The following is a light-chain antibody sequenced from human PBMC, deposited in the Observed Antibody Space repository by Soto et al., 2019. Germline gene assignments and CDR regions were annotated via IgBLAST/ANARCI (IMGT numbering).Light chain of an antibody. J-gene: IGKJ5*01. CDR3: QQRNIWPPVT. CDR2: GAS. V-gene: IGKV3D-20*02. Sequence: EIVLRQSPGTLALSPGERPTLSCRASQSVSSSYLAWYQQKPGQAPRLLIYGASSRATGIPDRFSGSGSGTDFTLTISRLEPEDFAVYYWQQRNIWPPVTFGQGTRLEI. CDR1: QSVSSSY.